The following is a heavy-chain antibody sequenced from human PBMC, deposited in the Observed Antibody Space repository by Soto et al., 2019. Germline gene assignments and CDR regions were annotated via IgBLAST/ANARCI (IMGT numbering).Heavy chain of an antibody. CDR1: GGAFSSYT. D-gene: IGHD6-6*01. CDR3: ARLFQLVDDGFDM. J-gene: IGHJ3*02. Sequence: SVKVCCKASGGAFSSYTLRWVQHDHGKGLEWMGRIIPILGIANYAQKFQGRVTITADKSTSTAYMELSSLRSEDTAGDYCARLFQLVDDGFDMWAQGPLFSVSS. CDR2: IIPILGIA. V-gene: IGHV1-69*02.